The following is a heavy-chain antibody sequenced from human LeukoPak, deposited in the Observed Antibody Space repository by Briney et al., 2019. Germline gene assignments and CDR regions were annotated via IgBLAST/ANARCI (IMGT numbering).Heavy chain of an antibody. V-gene: IGHV4-59*13. Sequence: SETLSLTCTVSGGSISSFYWRWLRQPPGKGLEWLGYIYYSGSTNYNPSLKSRVPISVETSKNQFSLKLSSVTAADTAVYYCAIDTLDGSGKEAFDIWGQGTMVTVSS. CDR2: IYYSGST. CDR3: AIDTLDGSGKEAFDI. D-gene: IGHD3-10*01. CDR1: GGSISSFY. J-gene: IGHJ3*02.